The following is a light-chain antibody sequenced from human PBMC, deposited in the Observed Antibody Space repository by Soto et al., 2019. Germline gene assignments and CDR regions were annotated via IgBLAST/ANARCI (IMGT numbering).Light chain of an antibody. Sequence: QSVLTQPPSASGTPGQRVTISCSGSSSNIGTNTVNWYQQLPGTAPKLLIYSNSYRPSGVPDRFSGSKSGTSTSLAISGLQSEDEADYYCAAWDDSLSGYYVFGTGTKVTVL. CDR2: SNS. J-gene: IGLJ1*01. CDR1: SSNIGTNT. V-gene: IGLV1-44*01. CDR3: AAWDDSLSGYYV.